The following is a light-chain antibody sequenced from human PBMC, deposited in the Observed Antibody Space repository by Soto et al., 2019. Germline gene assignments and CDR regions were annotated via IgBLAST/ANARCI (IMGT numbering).Light chain of an antibody. Sequence: DIQMTQSPSSLSASVGDRVTITCRASQSISNYLNWYQQKPWKAPKLLIYAASSLQSVVPSKFSGSGSGTDFTLTVSSLQPADFATYVCQHSYNTPWTFGHGTTVEIK. J-gene: IGKJ1*01. V-gene: IGKV1-39*01. CDR3: QHSYNTPWT. CDR1: QSISNY. CDR2: AAS.